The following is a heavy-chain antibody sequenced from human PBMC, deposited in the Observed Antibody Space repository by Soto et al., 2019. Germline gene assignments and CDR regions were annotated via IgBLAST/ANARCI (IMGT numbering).Heavy chain of an antibody. Sequence: QVQLVQSGAEVKKPGSSVKVSCKASGGTFSSYTISWVRQAPGQGLEWMGRIIPILGIANYAQKFQGRVTITAAKSTSTGYIELSSLSSAYTAVYYCESGYSSGWYDVWGPGTMVIFSS. CDR2: IIPILGIA. D-gene: IGHD6-19*01. V-gene: IGHV1-69*02. J-gene: IGHJ5*02. CDR1: GGTFSSYT. CDR3: ESGYSSGWYDV.